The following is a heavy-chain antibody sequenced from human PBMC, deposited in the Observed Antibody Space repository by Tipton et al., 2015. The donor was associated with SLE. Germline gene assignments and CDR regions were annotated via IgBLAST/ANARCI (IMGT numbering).Heavy chain of an antibody. CDR1: GGSFSGYY. D-gene: IGHD6-6*01. CDR2: INHSGST. CDR3: ARVARIAAPPGLDY. Sequence: TLFLTCAVYGGSFSGYYWSWIRQPPGKGLEWIGEINHSGSTNYNPSLKSRVTISVDTPKNQFSMKLSSVTAADTAVYYCARVARIAAPPGLDYWGQGTLVTFSS. V-gene: IGHV4-34*01. J-gene: IGHJ4*02.